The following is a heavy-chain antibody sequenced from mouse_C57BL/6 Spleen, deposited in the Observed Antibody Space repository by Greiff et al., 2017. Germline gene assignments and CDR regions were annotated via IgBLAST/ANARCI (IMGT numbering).Heavy chain of an antibody. D-gene: IGHD2-5*01. J-gene: IGHJ4*01. Sequence: VQLQQSGPELVKPGASVKMSCKASGYTFTDYNMHWVKQSHGKSLEWIGYINPNNGGTSYNQKFKGKATLTVNKSSSTAYMELRSLTSEDSAVYYCATGYSNNDYAMDYWGQGTSVTVSS. CDR2: INPNNGGT. CDR1: GYTFTDYN. V-gene: IGHV1-22*01. CDR3: ATGYSNNDYAMDY.